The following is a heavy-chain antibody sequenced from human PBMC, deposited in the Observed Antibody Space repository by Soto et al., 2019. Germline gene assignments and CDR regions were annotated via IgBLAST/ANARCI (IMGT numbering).Heavy chain of an antibody. V-gene: IGHV3-15*07. CDR2: IKSKTDGGTT. D-gene: IGHD6-25*01. J-gene: IGHJ4*02. CDR3: ARGSGFQAGVHGY. CDR1: GFTFSNAW. Sequence: PGGSLRLSCAASGFTFSNAWMNWVRQAPGKGLEWVGRIKSKTDGGTTDYAAPVKGRFTISRDDSKNTLYLQMNSLKTEDTAVYYCARGSGFQAGVHGYWGQGTLVTVSS.